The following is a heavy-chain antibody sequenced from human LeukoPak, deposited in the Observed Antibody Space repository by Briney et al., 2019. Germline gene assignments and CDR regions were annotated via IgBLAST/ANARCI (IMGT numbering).Heavy chain of an antibody. CDR2: INHSRST. Sequence: SETLSLTCAVYGGSFSGYYWSWIRQPPGKGLERIGEINHSRSTNYNPSLKSRVTISVDTSKNQFSLKLSSVTAADTAVYYCARRVKGIAAAYFDYWGQGTLVTVSS. CDR3: ARRVKGIAAAYFDY. CDR1: GGSFSGYY. D-gene: IGHD6-13*01. V-gene: IGHV4-34*01. J-gene: IGHJ4*02.